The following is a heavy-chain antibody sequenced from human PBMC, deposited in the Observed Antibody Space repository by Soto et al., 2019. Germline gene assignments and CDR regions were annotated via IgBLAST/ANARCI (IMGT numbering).Heavy chain of an antibody. Sequence: GGSLRLSCAASGFTFSSYWMSWVRQAPGKGLEWVANIKQDGSEKYYVDSVKGRITISRDNAKNSMYLQMNSLRAEDTAVYYCTRDVANWGDYYYYMDIWGKGTTVTVSS. V-gene: IGHV3-7*03. J-gene: IGHJ6*03. CDR3: TRDVANWGDYYYYMDI. D-gene: IGHD7-27*01. CDR1: GFTFSSYW. CDR2: IKQDGSEK.